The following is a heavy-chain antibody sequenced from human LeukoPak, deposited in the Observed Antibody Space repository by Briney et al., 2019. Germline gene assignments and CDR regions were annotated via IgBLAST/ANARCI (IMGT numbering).Heavy chain of an antibody. CDR2: ISSDGDNK. V-gene: IGHV3-64D*06. CDR1: GFTFSTYV. CDR3: VRGTGY. Sequence: PGGSLRLSCAVSGFTFSTYVMHWVRQAPGRGLEYVSAISSDGDNKYYADSVKGRFTISRDNSKNTLYLSSLRADDTAVYYCVRGTGYWGQGTLVTVSS. J-gene: IGHJ4*02.